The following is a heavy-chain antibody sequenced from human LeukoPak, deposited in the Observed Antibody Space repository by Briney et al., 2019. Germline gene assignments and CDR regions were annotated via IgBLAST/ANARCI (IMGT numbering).Heavy chain of an antibody. D-gene: IGHD3-22*01. CDR3: ARHWDYDRSGHIAY. CDR2: IYYSGST. CDR1: GGSISSSSYY. V-gene: IGHV4-39*01. J-gene: IGHJ4*02. Sequence: ASETLSLTCTVSGGSISSSSYYWGWMRQPPGKGLEGIGSIYYSGSTYYNPSLKSRVTISVDTSTTPFSLKLSSVTAADPAAYYCARHWDYDRSGHIAYWGQATLLTASS.